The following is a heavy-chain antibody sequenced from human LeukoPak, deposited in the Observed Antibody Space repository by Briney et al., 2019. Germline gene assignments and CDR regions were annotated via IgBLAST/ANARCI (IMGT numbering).Heavy chain of an antibody. Sequence: SETLSLTCTVSGGSISSSSYYWAWIRQPPGKGLEWIGSIDYRGSTYYNPSLRSRFTISVDTSRNQFSLKLTSVTAADTALFYCARLLAAPQTDYFDYWGQGILVTAFS. D-gene: IGHD6-25*01. CDR3: ARLLAAPQTDYFDY. J-gene: IGHJ4*02. CDR2: IDYRGST. CDR1: GGSISSSSYY. V-gene: IGHV4-39*01.